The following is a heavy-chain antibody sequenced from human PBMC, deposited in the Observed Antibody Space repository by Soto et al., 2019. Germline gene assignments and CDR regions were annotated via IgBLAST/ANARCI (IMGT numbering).Heavy chain of an antibody. CDR1: GFTFSSYG. J-gene: IGHJ4*02. Sequence: GGSLRLSCAASGFTFSSYGMHWVRQAPGKGLEWVAVIWYDGSNKYYADSVKGRFTISRDNSKNTLYLQMNSLRAEDTAVYYCAREGLAVAGIYYFDYWGQGTLVTVSS. D-gene: IGHD6-19*01. CDR3: AREGLAVAGIYYFDY. V-gene: IGHV3-33*01. CDR2: IWYDGSNK.